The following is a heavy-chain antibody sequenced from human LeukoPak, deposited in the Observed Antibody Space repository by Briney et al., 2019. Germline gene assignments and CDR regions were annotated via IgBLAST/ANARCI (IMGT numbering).Heavy chain of an antibody. J-gene: IGHJ2*01. Sequence: TGGSLRLSCAASGFTFSSYAMSWVRQAPGKGLEWVSAISGSGGSTYYADSVKGRFTISRDNSKNTLYLQMNSLRAEDTAVYYCAKDGSITMVRGVRFYWYFDLWGRGTLVTVSS. CDR2: ISGSGGST. CDR1: GFTFSSYA. V-gene: IGHV3-23*01. D-gene: IGHD3-10*01. CDR3: AKDGSITMVRGVRFYWYFDL.